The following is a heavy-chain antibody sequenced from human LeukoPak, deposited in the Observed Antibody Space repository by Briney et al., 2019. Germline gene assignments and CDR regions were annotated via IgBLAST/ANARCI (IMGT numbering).Heavy chain of an antibody. J-gene: IGHJ4*02. CDR2: ISSSSSYI. CDR1: GFTFSSYS. V-gene: IGHV3-21*01. D-gene: IGHD5-18*01. Sequence: GGPLRLSCAASGFTFSSYSMNWVRQAPGKGLEWVSSISSSSSYIYYADSVKGRFTISRDNAKSSLYLQMNSLRAEDTAVYYCARDVDTAMVPHFDYWGQGTLVTVSS. CDR3: ARDVDTAMVPHFDY.